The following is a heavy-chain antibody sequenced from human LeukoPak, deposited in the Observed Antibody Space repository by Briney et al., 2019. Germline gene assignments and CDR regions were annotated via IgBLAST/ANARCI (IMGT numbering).Heavy chain of an antibody. CDR2: IKQDGSEK. D-gene: IGHD2-21*01. V-gene: IGHV3-7*01. CDR3: AREASTEAIHAFDP. J-gene: IGHJ5*02. Sequence: GGSLRLSCVASGFAFSSYWMNWVRQAPGKGLEWVANIKQDGSEKYYVDSVKGRFTISRDNAKNSLYLQMNSLRVEDTAVYYCAREASTEAIHAFDPWGQGTLVTVSA. CDR1: GFAFSSYW.